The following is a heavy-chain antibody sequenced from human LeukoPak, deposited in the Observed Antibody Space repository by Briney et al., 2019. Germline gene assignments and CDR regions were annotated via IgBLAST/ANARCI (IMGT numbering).Heavy chain of an antibody. J-gene: IGHJ4*02. V-gene: IGHV4-30-2*01. D-gene: IGHD6-13*01. CDR2: IYHSGST. CDR3: ARGTSYSRGFDY. CDR1: GGSISSGGYS. Sequence: PSETLSLTCAVSGGSISSGGYSWSWIRQPPGKGLEWIGYIYHSGSTYHNPSLKSRVTISVDRSKNQFSLKLSSVAAADTAVYYCARGTSYSRGFDYWGQGTLVTVSS.